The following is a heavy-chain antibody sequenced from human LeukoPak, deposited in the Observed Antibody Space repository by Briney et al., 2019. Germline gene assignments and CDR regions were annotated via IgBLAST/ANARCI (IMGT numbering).Heavy chain of an antibody. D-gene: IGHD1-26*01. CDR2: IYYRGST. Sequence: SETLSLTCTVSGYSISSGYYWGWIRQPPGRELEWIASIYYRGSTHYNPSLASLKSRVTISGDTSKNQFSLTLSSVTAADTAVYYCARYREVGATVDYWGQGTPVTVSS. V-gene: IGHV4-38-2*02. CDR3: ARYREVGATVDY. J-gene: IGHJ4*02. CDR1: GYSISSGYY.